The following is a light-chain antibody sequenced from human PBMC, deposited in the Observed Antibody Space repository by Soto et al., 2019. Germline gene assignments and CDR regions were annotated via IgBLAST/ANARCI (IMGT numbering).Light chain of an antibody. J-gene: IGKJ2*01. CDR2: GAC. Sequence: EIGLTQSPGTLSLSPGERATRSCMASQSVSSSYLAWYHQKPGQAPRLLIYGACSRATDIPDRFSGSGSGTAFTRNISSLERGDCAVYYCQQYGSSPIYTVGQGDKLQI. CDR3: QQYGSSPIYT. V-gene: IGKV3-20*01. CDR1: QSVSSSY.